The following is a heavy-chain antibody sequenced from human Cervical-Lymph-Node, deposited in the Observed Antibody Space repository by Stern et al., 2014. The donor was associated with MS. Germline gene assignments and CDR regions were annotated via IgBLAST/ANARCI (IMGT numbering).Heavy chain of an antibody. V-gene: IGHV3-11*01. J-gene: IGHJ6*02. CDR3: AKESFGPTLSTYHYYYGMDV. CDR1: GFTFSDYY. D-gene: IGHD4-11*01. Sequence: VQLVESGGDLVKPGGSLRLSCAASGFTFSDYYMSWIRQAPGKGLEWVSYISSSGVTIYYADSVKGRFTISRDNARNSLYLQMNSLRAEDTAVYYCAKESFGPTLSTYHYYYGMDVWGQGTTVTVSS. CDR2: ISSSGVTI.